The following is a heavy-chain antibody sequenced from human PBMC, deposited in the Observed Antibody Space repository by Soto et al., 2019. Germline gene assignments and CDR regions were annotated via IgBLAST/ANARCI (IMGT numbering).Heavy chain of an antibody. CDR2: IWYDGSNK. D-gene: IGHD6-13*01. CDR1: GFTFSSYG. CDR3: ARDPGSSSWYAERPTNNRYYYGMDV. J-gene: IGHJ6*02. V-gene: IGHV3-33*01. Sequence: GGSLRLSCAASGFTFSSYGIHWVRQAPGKGLEWVAVIWYDGSNKHYADSVQGRFTISRDNSKNRLYLKMNSLRAEDTAVYYCARDPGSSSWYAERPTNNRYYYGMDVWGQGTTVTVSS.